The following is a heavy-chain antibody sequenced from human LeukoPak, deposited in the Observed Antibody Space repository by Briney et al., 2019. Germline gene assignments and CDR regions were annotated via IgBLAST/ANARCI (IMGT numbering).Heavy chain of an antibody. D-gene: IGHD5-24*01. Sequence: GGSLRLSCAASGFTFSSYAMSWVRQAPGKGLEWVSAISGSGDSTYYADSVKGRFTISRDNSKNTLYLQMNSVRGEYKAVYYCAKDKMAPLQTFDYWGQGTLVTVSS. CDR3: AKDKMAPLQTFDY. J-gene: IGHJ4*02. V-gene: IGHV3-23*01. CDR1: GFTFSSYA. CDR2: ISGSGDST.